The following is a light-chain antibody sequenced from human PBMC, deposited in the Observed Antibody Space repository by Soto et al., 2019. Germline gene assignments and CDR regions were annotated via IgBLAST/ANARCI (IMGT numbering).Light chain of an antibody. J-gene: IGKJ1*01. Sequence: EIVMTQSPATLSVSPWERATLSCRASQSVSSNLAWYQQKPGQAPRLLIYGASTRATGIPARFSGSGSGTEFTFTISSLQSEDFAVYYCQQYSNGWTFGQGTKVDIK. V-gene: IGKV3-15*01. CDR3: QQYSNGWT. CDR2: GAS. CDR1: QSVSSN.